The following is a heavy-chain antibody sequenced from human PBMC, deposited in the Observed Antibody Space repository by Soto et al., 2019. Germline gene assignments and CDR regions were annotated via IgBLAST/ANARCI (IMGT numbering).Heavy chain of an antibody. V-gene: IGHV3-15*07. J-gene: IGHJ4*02. Sequence: GGSLRLSCAASDFAFTNAWINWVRQAPGKGLERVGRIKSKTHGGTTDFTAPVKGRFAISRDDSKNMVYLQMNSLRAEDTAVYYCANADDFWSGYSKQFDYWGQGTLVNVSS. CDR2: IKSKTHGGTT. CDR1: DFAFTNAW. CDR3: ANADDFWSGYSKQFDY. D-gene: IGHD3-3*01.